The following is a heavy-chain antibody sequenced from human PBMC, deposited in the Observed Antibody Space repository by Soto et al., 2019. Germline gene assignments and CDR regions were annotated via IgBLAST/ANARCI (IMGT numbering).Heavy chain of an antibody. CDR1: GGTFSSYA. CDR3: AREIVATIGDYYYYYGMDV. J-gene: IGHJ6*02. Sequence: RASVKVSCKASGGTFSSYAISWVRQAPGQGLEWMGGIIPIFGTANYAQKFQGRVTITADESTSTAYMELSSLRSEDTAVYYCAREIVATIGDYYYYYGMDVWGQGTTVTVSS. CDR2: IIPIFGTA. D-gene: IGHD5-12*01. V-gene: IGHV1-69*13.